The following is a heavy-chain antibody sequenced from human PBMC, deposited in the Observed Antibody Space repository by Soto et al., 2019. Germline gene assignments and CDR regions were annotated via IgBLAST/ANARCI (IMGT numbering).Heavy chain of an antibody. CDR1: GYSFASQW. J-gene: IGHJ4*02. CDR2: IDLSESYT. V-gene: IGHV5-10-1*01. Sequence: GESLKIPCKVSGYSFASQWISWVRQVPGKGQEWMGRIDLSESYTTYNPSFQGHVTFSADKSITTAYLQWRSLEASDTAIYYCATQGLTTYYFGFWGQGTLVTVSS. CDR3: ATQGLTTYYFGF.